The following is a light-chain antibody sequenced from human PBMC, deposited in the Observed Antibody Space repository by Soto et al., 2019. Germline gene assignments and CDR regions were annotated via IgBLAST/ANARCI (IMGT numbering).Light chain of an antibody. CDR1: SSDVGGYNY. J-gene: IGLJ1*01. CDR2: DVS. Sequence: QSVLTQPRSVSGSPGQSVTISCTGSSSDVGGYNYVSWYQHHPGKAPKLMIYDVSKRPSGVPDRFSGSKSGNTASLTISGLQAEDEADYYCCSYAGSGYVFGTGTKLTVL. CDR3: CSYAGSGYV. V-gene: IGLV2-11*01.